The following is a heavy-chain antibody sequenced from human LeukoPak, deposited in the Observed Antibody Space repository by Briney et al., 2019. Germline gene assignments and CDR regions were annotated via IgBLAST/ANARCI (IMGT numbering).Heavy chain of an antibody. Sequence: GGSLRLSCAASGFTFSSYWMHWVRQAPGKGLVWVSRINTDGSSTSYADSVKGRFTISRDNAKNTLYLQMNSLRAEDTAVYYCARDVLGYPFDYWGQGTLVTVSS. CDR3: ARDVLGYPFDY. V-gene: IGHV3-74*01. D-gene: IGHD1-1*01. CDR2: INTDGSST. CDR1: GFTFSSYW. J-gene: IGHJ4*02.